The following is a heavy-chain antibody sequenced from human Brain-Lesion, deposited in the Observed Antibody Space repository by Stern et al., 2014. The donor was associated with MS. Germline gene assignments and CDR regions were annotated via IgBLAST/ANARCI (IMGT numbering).Heavy chain of an antibody. J-gene: IGHJ4*02. CDR1: GFSFDDYA. V-gene: IGHV3-9*01. CDR3: ARDITGSSAFFAY. CDR2: ISWTIGTI. D-gene: IGHD1-14*01. Sequence: VQLVESGRELVQPGRSLRLSCEAFGFSFDDYAMHWVRQAPGKGLEWVAGISWTIGTIGYADSLKGRFTISSDNAYRHPFLQLNSLRPDGTALYYCARDITGSSAFFAYWGQGTLVTVSS.